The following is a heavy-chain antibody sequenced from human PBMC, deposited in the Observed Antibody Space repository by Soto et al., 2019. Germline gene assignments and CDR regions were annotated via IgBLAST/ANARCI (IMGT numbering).Heavy chain of an antibody. D-gene: IGHD2-21*02. J-gene: IGHJ6*02. CDR1: GGTFSSYA. Sequence: QVQLVQSGAEVKKPGSSVKVSCKASGGTFSSYAISWVRQAPGQGLEWMGGIIPIFGTANYAQKFQGRVTITADESTSTAYMELSSLRSEDTAVYYCASAYCGGDCYFFLYYGMDVWGQGTTVTVSS. CDR2: IIPIFGTA. V-gene: IGHV1-69*12. CDR3: ASAYCGGDCYFFLYYGMDV.